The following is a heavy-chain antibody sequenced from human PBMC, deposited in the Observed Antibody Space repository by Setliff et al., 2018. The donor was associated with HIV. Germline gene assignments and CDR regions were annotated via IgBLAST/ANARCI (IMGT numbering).Heavy chain of an antibody. Sequence: PGGSLRLSCAASGFTFRSYNMNWVRHAPGKGLEWLSYISSSTNNIYYADSVRDRFTISRDNAKNSLYLQMNSLRFEDTAVYSCARGTQGSGKTPYDYWGQGTLVTVSS. D-gene: IGHD3-10*01. J-gene: IGHJ4*02. V-gene: IGHV3-48*01. CDR3: ARGTQGSGKTPYDY. CDR2: ISSSTNNI. CDR1: GFTFRSYN.